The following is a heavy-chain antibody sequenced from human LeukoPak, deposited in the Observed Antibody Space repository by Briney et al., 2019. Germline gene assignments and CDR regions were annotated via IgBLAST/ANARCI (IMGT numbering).Heavy chain of an antibody. J-gene: IGHJ5*02. D-gene: IGHD3-3*01. CDR3: ARDPVYDFWSGYYYKNWFDP. Sequence: GASVKVSCKASGYTFTVYYMHWVRQAPGQGLEWMGWINPNSGGTNYAQKFQGRVTMTRDTSISTAYMELSRLRSDDTAVYYCARDPVYDFWSGYYYKNWFDPWGRGTLVTVSS. V-gene: IGHV1-2*02. CDR1: GYTFTVYY. CDR2: INPNSGGT.